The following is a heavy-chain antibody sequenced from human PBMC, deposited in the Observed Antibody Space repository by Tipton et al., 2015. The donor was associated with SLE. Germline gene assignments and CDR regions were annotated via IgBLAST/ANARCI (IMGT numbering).Heavy chain of an antibody. J-gene: IGHJ5*02. Sequence: TLSLTCSVSGYSITTSYFWGWIRQSPGKGLEWIGSFAHSGNTIYNPSLKSRLTMSVDTSKSQFSLRLASVAAADTAEYFCARGRGTGTNNLWFDAWGRGALVIVSS. CDR2: FAHSGNT. V-gene: IGHV4-38-2*02. D-gene: IGHD1-14*01. CDR1: GYSITTSYF. CDR3: ARGRGTGTNNLWFDA.